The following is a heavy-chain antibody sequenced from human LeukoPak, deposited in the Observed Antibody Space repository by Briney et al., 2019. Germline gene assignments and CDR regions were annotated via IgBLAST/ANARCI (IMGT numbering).Heavy chain of an antibody. J-gene: IGHJ4*02. D-gene: IGHD2-2*01. CDR1: GYTFSGFY. V-gene: IGHV1-46*01. Sequence: ASVKVSCKASGYTFSGFYVHWVRRAPGQGLERMGIIKVSGGRTDYAQKFQGRVTMTRDMSTSTVYMELSNLRSEDTAVYYCAREPPESYHFDYWGQGTLVTVSS. CDR3: AREPPESYHFDY. CDR2: IKVSGGRT.